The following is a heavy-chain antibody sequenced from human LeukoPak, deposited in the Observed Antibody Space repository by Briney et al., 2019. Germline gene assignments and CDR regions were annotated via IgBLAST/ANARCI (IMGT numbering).Heavy chain of an antibody. Sequence: GASVKVSCKASGYTFTNYGISWVRQAPGQGLEWMGWISAYNGNTNYAQKLQGRVTMTTDTSTSTAYMELRSLTSDDTAVYYCARVGAYCTSTSCLDYWGQGTLVTVPS. CDR3: ARVGAYCTSTSCLDY. CDR2: ISAYNGNT. CDR1: GYTFTNYG. J-gene: IGHJ4*02. V-gene: IGHV1-18*01. D-gene: IGHD2-2*01.